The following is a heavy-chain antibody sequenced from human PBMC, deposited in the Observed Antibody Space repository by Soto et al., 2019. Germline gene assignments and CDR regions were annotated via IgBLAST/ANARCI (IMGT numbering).Heavy chain of an antibody. J-gene: IGHJ6*03. CDR1: GGSISSSSYY. CDR3: ARLSNYDFWSGYSPDHYYYYYYMDV. Sequence: SETLSLTCTVSGGSISSSSYYWGWIRQPPGKGLEWIGSIYYSGSTYYNPSLKSRVTISVDTSKNQFSLKLSSVTAADTAVYYCARLSNYDFWSGYSPDHYYYYYYMDVWGKGTTVTVSS. V-gene: IGHV4-39*01. D-gene: IGHD3-3*01. CDR2: IYYSGST.